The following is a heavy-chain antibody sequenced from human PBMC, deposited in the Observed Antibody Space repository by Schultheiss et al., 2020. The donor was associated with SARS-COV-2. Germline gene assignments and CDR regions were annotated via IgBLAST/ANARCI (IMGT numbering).Heavy chain of an antibody. J-gene: IGHJ5*02. Sequence: SETLSLTCTVSGGSISSYYWSWIRQPPGKGLEWIGSIYYSGSTYYNPSLKSRVTISVDTSKNQFSLKLSSVTAADTAVYYCARPHSGYYYDSSGLNWFDPWGQGTLVTVSS. CDR3: ARPHSGYYYDSSGLNWFDP. CDR1: GGSISSYY. CDR2: IYYSGST. D-gene: IGHD3-22*01. V-gene: IGHV4-59*05.